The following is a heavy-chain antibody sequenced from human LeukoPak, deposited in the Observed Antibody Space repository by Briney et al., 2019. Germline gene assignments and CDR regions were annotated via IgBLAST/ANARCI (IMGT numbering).Heavy chain of an antibody. CDR2: ISDNGGRT. CDR1: GFTFSGYA. V-gene: IGHV3-23*01. Sequence: PGGSPRLSCAASGFTFSGYAMSWVRQAPGKGLEWVSTISDNGGRTYHADSVKGRFTISRDNSKNTLFLQMNSLRAEDSAVYYCATDREGDPSAYYLVGGQGTLITVSS. D-gene: IGHD3-22*01. J-gene: IGHJ4*02. CDR3: ATDREGDPSAYYLV.